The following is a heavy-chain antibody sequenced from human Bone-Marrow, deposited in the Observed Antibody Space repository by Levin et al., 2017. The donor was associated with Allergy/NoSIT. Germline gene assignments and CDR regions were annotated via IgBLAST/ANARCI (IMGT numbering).Heavy chain of an antibody. Sequence: GGSLRLSCAASGFTFSDFAMSWVRQAPGKAPQWVSGIAGVGTSYYADSVKGRFTISRDNSKKILYLDMNSLRAEDTAIYYCAKDSRGYNVEGDALDVWGQGTMVAVSS. CDR2: IAGVGTS. V-gene: IGHV3-23*01. J-gene: IGHJ3*01. CDR1: GFTFSDFA. CDR3: AKDSRGYNVEGDALDV. D-gene: IGHD5/OR15-5a*01.